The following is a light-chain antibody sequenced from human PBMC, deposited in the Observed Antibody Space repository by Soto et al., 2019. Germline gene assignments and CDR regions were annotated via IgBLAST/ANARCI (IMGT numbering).Light chain of an antibody. CDR2: EVS. V-gene: IGLV2-14*01. Sequence: QSVLTQPASVSGSPGQSITISCTGTSSDVGGYNYVSWYQQHPGKAPKLMIYEVSNRPSGVCIRFSGSKSGNTASLTRSGLEAEDEADYYCSSYTISSTYVFGTGTKVTVL. J-gene: IGLJ1*01. CDR3: SSYTISSTYV. CDR1: SSDVGGYNY.